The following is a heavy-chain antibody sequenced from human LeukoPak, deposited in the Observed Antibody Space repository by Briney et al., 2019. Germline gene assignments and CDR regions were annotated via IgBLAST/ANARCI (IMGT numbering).Heavy chain of an antibody. D-gene: IGHD2-2*01. CDR2: ISSSSSYI. CDR1: GFTFSSYS. Sequence: PGGSLRLSCAASGFTFSSYSMNWFRQAPGKGLEWVSSISSSSSYIYYADSVKGRFTISRDNAKNSLYLQMNSLRAEDTAVYYCASLCSSTSCYGYYYYYYGMDVWGQGTTVTVSS. V-gene: IGHV3-21*01. CDR3: ASLCSSTSCYGYYYYYYGMDV. J-gene: IGHJ6*02.